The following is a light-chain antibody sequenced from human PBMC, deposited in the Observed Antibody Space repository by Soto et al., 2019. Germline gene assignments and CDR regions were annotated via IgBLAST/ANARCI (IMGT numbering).Light chain of an antibody. CDR2: EVS. J-gene: IGLJ1*01. Sequence: HSALTQPASVSGSPGQSINISCTGTSSDVGGYNYVSWYQQHPGKAPTVMIYEVSNRPSGVSSRFSGFKSGNTASLTISGLQAEDEADYYCSSYTTGTTLRVFGTGTKVTVL. V-gene: IGLV2-14*03. CDR1: SSDVGGYNY. CDR3: SSYTTGTTLRV.